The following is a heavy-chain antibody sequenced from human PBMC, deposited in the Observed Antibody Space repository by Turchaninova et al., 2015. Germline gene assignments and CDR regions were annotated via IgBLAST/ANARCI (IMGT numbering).Heavy chain of an antibody. J-gene: IGHJ3*02. CDR1: GGSISSGDYY. CDR2: IYYGGST. V-gene: IGHV4-30-4*01. Sequence: QVQLQESGPGLVKPSQTLSLTCTVSGGSISSGDYYWSWIRQPPGTCRVWIGYIYYGGSTYYNPSLKSRVTSSVETSKNQFSLELGSVTAADTALYYCARGATEFAFDIWGQGTMVTVSS. D-gene: IGHD1-26*01. CDR3: ARGATEFAFDI.